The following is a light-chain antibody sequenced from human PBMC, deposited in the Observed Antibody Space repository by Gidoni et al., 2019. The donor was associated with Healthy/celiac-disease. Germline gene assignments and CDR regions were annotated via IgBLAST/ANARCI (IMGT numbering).Light chain of an antibody. Sequence: GDRVTITCRASQSISSYLNWYQQKPGKAPKLLIYAASSLQSGVPSRVSGSGSGTDFTLTSRSLQPEDFATYYCQQSYSTPITFGQGTRLEIK. CDR1: QSISSY. CDR2: AAS. CDR3: QQSYSTPIT. V-gene: IGKV1-39*01. J-gene: IGKJ5*01.